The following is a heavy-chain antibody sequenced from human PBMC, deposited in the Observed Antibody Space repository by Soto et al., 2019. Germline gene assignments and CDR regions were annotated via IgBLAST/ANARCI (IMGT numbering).Heavy chain of an antibody. Sequence: PGGSLRLSCAASGFTFSSYGMHWVRQAPGKGLEWVAVIWYDGSNKYYADSVKGRFTISRDNSKNTLYLQMNSLRAEDTAVYYCAREKVTMVQGDYYGMDVWGQGTTVTVSS. J-gene: IGHJ6*02. CDR2: IWYDGSNK. V-gene: IGHV3-33*01. CDR1: GFTFSSYG. D-gene: IGHD3-10*01. CDR3: AREKVTMVQGDYYGMDV.